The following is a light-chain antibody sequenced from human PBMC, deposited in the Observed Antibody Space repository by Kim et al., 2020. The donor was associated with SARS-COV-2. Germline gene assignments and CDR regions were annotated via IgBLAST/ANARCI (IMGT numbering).Light chain of an antibody. CDR2: KTS. CDR3: QQYHNYPYT. CDR1: QSISSY. J-gene: IGKJ2*01. V-gene: IGKV1-5*03. Sequence: SASVGDRVTITCRASQSISSYVAWYQQKPGKAPKLLIYKTSSLDSGVPSRFSGSGSGTEFTLTISSLQPGDFATYYCQQYHNYPYTFGQGTKLEI.